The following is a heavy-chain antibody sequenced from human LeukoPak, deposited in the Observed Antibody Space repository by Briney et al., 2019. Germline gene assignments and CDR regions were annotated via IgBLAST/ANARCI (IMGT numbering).Heavy chain of an antibody. CDR3: AKVGRSLIYDYVPFDY. Sequence: ASVKVSCKASGYSFTSNYIHWVRQAPGQGLEWMGMIYPRDGSTSYAQKFQGRVTVTRDTTTSTVHMELSGLRSEDTAVYYCAKVGRSLIYDYVPFDYWGQGTLVTVSS. J-gene: IGHJ4*02. D-gene: IGHD3-16*01. V-gene: IGHV1-46*01. CDR1: GYSFTSNY. CDR2: IYPRDGST.